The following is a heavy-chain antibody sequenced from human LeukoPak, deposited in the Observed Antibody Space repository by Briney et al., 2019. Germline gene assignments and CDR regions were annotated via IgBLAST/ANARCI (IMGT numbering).Heavy chain of an antibody. CDR3: ARDRGEYGSGTLFDY. CDR2: IVVGSGNT. J-gene: IGHJ4*02. D-gene: IGHD3-10*01. Sequence: ASVKVSCKASGFTFTSSAVQWVRQARGQRLEWIGWIVVGSGNTNYAQKFQERVTITRDMSTSTAYMELSSLRSDDTAVYYCARDRGEYGSGTLFDYWGQGTLVTVSS. CDR1: GFTFTSSA. V-gene: IGHV1-58*01.